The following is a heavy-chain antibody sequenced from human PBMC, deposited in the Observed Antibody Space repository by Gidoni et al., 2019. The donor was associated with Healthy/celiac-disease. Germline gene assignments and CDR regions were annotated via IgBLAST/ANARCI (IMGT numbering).Heavy chain of an antibody. D-gene: IGHD3-3*01. V-gene: IGHV3-30*18. J-gene: IGHJ5*02. CDR1: GFPFSSYG. CDR2: IAYDGSNK. Sequence: QVQLLESGGGVVQPGRSLRLSCAASGFPFSSYGMPWVRQAPGKGLEWVAVIAYDGSNKYYAASVKGRFTISRDKSKNTLYLQMNSLRAEDTAVYYCEKDNVLRCLEWFWVDNWFDPWGQGTLVTVSS. CDR3: EKDNVLRCLEWFWVDNWFDP.